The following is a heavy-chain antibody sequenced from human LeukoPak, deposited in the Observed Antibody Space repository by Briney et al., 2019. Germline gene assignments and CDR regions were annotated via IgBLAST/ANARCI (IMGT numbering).Heavy chain of an antibody. CDR1: GFTFSSYG. V-gene: IGHV3-30*18. D-gene: IGHD2-21*02. Sequence: GRSLRLSCAASGFTFSSYGMHWVRQAPGKGLEWVAVISYDGSNKYYADSVKGRFTISRDNSKNTLYLQMNSLRAEDTAVYYCAKVPAYCGGDCYSLDYWGQGTLVTVSS. CDR3: AKVPAYCGGDCYSLDY. J-gene: IGHJ4*02. CDR2: ISYDGSNK.